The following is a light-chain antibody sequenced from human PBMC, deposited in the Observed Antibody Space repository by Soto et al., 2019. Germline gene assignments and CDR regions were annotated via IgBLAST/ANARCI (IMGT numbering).Light chain of an antibody. V-gene: IGKV3-20*01. CDR2: GAS. J-gene: IGKJ1*01. CDR1: QSVSSSY. Sequence: EIVLTQSPGTLSLSPGERATLSCRASQSVSSSYLAWYQQKPGQAPRLLIYGASSRATSIPDRFSGSGSGTDITLTISLLAHEDVAVYYCQQYGSSPWTFGQGTKVEIK. CDR3: QQYGSSPWT.